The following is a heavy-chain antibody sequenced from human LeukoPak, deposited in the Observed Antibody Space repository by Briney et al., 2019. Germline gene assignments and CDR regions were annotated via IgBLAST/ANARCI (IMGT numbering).Heavy chain of an antibody. J-gene: IGHJ4*02. V-gene: IGHV3-23*01. Sequence: GGSLRLSCTASGFTFNSYAMNWVRQAPGKGLEWVSTIRGSGGSTYTADSVKGRFTISRDNSKNTLYLQMNSLRAEDTAVYYCAKDDSYGSPFDYWGQGTLVTVSS. CDR1: GFTFNSYA. CDR2: IRGSGGST. CDR3: AKDDSYGSPFDY. D-gene: IGHD5-18*01.